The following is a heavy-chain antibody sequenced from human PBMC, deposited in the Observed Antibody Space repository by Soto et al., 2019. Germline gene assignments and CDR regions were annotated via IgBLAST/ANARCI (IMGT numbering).Heavy chain of an antibody. Sequence: EVQLAESGGGMVQPGGSLRLSCVASGFTFRSYDMHWVRQAPGKGLESVSSISSNGGTKYYGNSVKGRFTISRDNSKNTLNLQMGSLRAEDRAVYYCVRRVSGNYDYWGQGTLVTVAS. J-gene: IGHJ4*02. CDR3: VRRVSGNYDY. V-gene: IGHV3-64*01. CDR2: ISSNGGTK. D-gene: IGHD1-7*01. CDR1: GFTFRSYD.